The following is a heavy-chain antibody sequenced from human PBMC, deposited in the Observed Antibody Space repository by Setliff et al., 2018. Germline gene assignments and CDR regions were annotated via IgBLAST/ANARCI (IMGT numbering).Heavy chain of an antibody. CDR3: ARQRRWFGPQPIDY. Sequence: ASVKVSCKVSGYTLTELSMHWVRQAPGRGLEWMGGFDPEDGETIYAQKFQGRVTMTEDTSTDTAYMELSSLRSEDTAVYYCARQRRWFGPQPIDYWGQGTLVTVSS. J-gene: IGHJ4*02. CDR2: FDPEDGET. D-gene: IGHD3-10*01. V-gene: IGHV1-24*01. CDR1: GYTLTELS.